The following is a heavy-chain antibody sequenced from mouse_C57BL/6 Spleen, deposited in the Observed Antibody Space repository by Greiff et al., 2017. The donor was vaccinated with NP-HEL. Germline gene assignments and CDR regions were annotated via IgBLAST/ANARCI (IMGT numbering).Heavy chain of an antibody. Sequence: DVMLVESGGGLVKPGGSLKLSCAASGFTFSDYGMHWVRQAPEKGLEWVAYISSGSSTIYYADTVKGRFTISRDNAKNTLFLQMTSLRSEDTAMYYCARPGDGGDFDYWGQGTTLTVSS. D-gene: IGHD3-3*01. CDR2: ISSGSSTI. CDR3: ARPGDGGDFDY. CDR1: GFTFSDYG. J-gene: IGHJ2*01. V-gene: IGHV5-17*01.